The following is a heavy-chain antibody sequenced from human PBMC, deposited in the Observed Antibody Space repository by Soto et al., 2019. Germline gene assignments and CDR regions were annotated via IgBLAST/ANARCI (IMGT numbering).Heavy chain of an antibody. CDR3: ARGDSNGWYFDY. J-gene: IGHJ4*02. CDR1: GYRFTTYQ. Sequence: ASVKVSGKASGYRFTTYQMHWVRQAPGQGLEWMGTINPSGGSTSYAQRFQGRVTMTRDTSTSTVYVEVSSLRSEDTALYYCARGDSNGWYFDYWGQGTLVTVSS. CDR2: INPSGGST. D-gene: IGHD6-19*01. V-gene: IGHV1-46*01.